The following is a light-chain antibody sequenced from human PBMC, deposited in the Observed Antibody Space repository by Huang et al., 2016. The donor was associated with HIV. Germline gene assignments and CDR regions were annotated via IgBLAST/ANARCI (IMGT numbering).Light chain of an antibody. J-gene: IGKJ1*01. V-gene: IGKV3-15*01. CDR1: QSVNNK. CDR2: DAS. CDR3: QQYNNWPPWT. Sequence: EVVMTQSPVTLSVSPGGRATLSCRASQSVNNKLAWFQQKPGQAPRLLIHDASIRATGIPDRFSGSGSGTEFTLTISSLQSEDFAVYYCQQYNNWPPWTFGQGTKVEIK.